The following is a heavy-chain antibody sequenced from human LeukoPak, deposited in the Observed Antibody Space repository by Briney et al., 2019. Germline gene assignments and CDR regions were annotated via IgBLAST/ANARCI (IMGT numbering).Heavy chain of an antibody. D-gene: IGHD6-13*01. CDR2: INPSGGST. CDR1: GYTFTSCY. J-gene: IGHJ4*02. V-gene: IGHV1-46*01. Sequence: ASVKVSCKASGYTFTSCYMHWVRQAPGQGLEWMGIINPSGGSTSYAQKFQGRVTMTRDTSTSTVYMELSSLRSEDTGVYYCARDSRSSWRRDPSYYFDYWGQGTLVTVSS. CDR3: ARDSRSSWRRDPSYYFDY.